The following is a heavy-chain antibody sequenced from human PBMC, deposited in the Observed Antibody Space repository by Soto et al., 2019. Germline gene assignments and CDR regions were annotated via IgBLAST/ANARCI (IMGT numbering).Heavy chain of an antibody. V-gene: IGHV1-18*04. CDR1: GYTFTSYG. CDR3: ATTPDIVTYYYGMDV. CDR2: ISAYNGNT. J-gene: IGHJ6*02. D-gene: IGHD2-15*01. Sequence: ASVKVSCKASGYTFTSYGISWVRQAPGQGLEWMGWISAYNGNTNYAQKLQGRVTMTTDTSTSTAYMELRSLRSDDTAVYYCATTPDIVTYYYGMDVWGQGTTVTVSS.